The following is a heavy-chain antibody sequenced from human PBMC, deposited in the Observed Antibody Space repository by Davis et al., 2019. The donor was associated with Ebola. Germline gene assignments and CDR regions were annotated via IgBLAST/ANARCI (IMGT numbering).Heavy chain of an antibody. CDR1: GFTFSSYS. CDR2: ISTSSSTI. CDR3: ARWSILGQ. J-gene: IGHJ4*02. D-gene: IGHD3-3*01. Sequence: GESLKISCAASGFTFSSYSMNWVRQAPGKGLEWVSYISTSSSTIYYADSVKGRFTISRDNAKNSLYLQMNSLRDEDTAVYYCARWSILGQWGQGTLVTVSS. V-gene: IGHV3-48*02.